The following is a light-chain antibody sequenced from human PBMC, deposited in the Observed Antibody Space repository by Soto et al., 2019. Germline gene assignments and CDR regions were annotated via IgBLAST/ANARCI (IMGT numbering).Light chain of an antibody. CDR2: AAS. CDR1: QNIGTY. V-gene: IGKV1-39*01. J-gene: IGKJ1*01. Sequence: DIQMTQSPSSLSAAVGDRVTITCRASQNIGTYSNWYQRKPGKAPKLLIYAASSLQSGVPSRFSGSGSGTDFTLTISSLQPEAFGTYYCQQSYSTPLTFFQGTKVDIK. CDR3: QQSYSTPLT.